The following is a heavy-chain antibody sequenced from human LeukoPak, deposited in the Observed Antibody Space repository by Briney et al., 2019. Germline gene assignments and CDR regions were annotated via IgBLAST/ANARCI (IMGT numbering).Heavy chain of an antibody. D-gene: IGHD5-18*01. CDR3: AYYLAMGNLDY. CDR1: GFTFSSYA. CDR2: ISGSGGST. J-gene: IGHJ4*02. V-gene: IGHV3-23*01. Sequence: PGGSLRLSCAASGFTFSSYAMSWVRPAPGKGLEWVSAISGSGGSTYYADSVKGRFTISRDNSKNTLYLKMNSLRAEDTAVYYCAYYLAMGNLDYWGQGTLVTVSS.